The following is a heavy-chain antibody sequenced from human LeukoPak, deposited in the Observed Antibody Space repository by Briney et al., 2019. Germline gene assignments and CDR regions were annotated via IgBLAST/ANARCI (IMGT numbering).Heavy chain of an antibody. CDR2: INHSGST. CDR3: ARRDPAGVGATRWFDP. V-gene: IGHV4-34*01. Sequence: SETLSLTCAVYGGSFSGYYWSWIRQPPGKGLEWIGEINHSGSTYYNPSLKSRVTISVDTSKNQFSLKLSSVTAADTAVYYCARRDPAGVGATRWFDPWGQGTLVTVSS. D-gene: IGHD1-26*01. CDR1: GGSFSGYY. J-gene: IGHJ5*02.